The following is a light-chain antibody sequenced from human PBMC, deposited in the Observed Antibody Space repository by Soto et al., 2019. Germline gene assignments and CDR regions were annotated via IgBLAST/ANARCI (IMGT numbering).Light chain of an antibody. CDR1: SSDVGGYNY. Sequence: QSVLTQPASVSGSPGQSITISCTGTSSDVGGYNYVSWYQQHPGKAPKLMIYDVSHRPSGVSNRFSGSKSGNTASLNISGLQAEDEADYYCSSYTSSSTRVFGGGTKVTVL. J-gene: IGLJ2*01. CDR2: DVS. CDR3: SSYTSSSTRV. V-gene: IGLV2-14*01.